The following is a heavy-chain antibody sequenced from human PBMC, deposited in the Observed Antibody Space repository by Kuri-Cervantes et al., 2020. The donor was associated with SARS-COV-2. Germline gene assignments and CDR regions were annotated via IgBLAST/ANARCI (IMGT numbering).Heavy chain of an antibody. Sequence: GGSLRLSCAAPGFTFRSDGMHWVRQAPGKGLEWVAVIWYDGVNKYYADSVKGRFTISRDNSQNTLYLQMNSLSAEDTSVYYCARARGIAVAGTRYYYYYMDVWGKGTTVTVSS. J-gene: IGHJ6*03. D-gene: IGHD6-19*01. V-gene: IGHV3-33*01. CDR2: IWYDGVNK. CDR3: ARARGIAVAGTRYYYYYMDV. CDR1: GFTFRSDG.